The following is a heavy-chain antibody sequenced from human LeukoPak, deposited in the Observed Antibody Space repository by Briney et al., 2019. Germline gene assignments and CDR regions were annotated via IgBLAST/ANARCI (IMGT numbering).Heavy chain of an antibody. D-gene: IGHD6-13*01. Sequence: SRTLSLTCAVSGGSISSGGYSWSWIRQPPGKGLEWIGYIYYSGSTYYNPSLKSRVTISVDTSKNQFSLKLSSVTAADTAVYYCAREWERGSSWSIKGYFDYWGQGTLVTVSS. V-gene: IGHV4-30-4*07. CDR3: AREWERGSSWSIKGYFDY. CDR1: GGSISSGGYS. J-gene: IGHJ4*02. CDR2: IYYSGST.